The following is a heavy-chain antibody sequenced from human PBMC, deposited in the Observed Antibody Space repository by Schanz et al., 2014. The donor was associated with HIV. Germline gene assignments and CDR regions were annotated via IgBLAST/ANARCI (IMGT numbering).Heavy chain of an antibody. CDR1: GGSVSSDDHY. CDR2: IHATGST. V-gene: IGHV4-61*08. D-gene: IGHD2-15*01. J-gene: IGHJ6*02. CDR3: ARAFCSGGSCFAGYGLDV. Sequence: QVQLQESGPGLVKPSETLSLTCAVSGGSVSSDDHYWSWIRQPPGKGLEWIGRIHATGSTSYSPSLKSRVTVSVDTSQNQISLNLSSVTAADTAVYYCARAFCSGGSCFAGYGLDVWGQGTTVTVSS.